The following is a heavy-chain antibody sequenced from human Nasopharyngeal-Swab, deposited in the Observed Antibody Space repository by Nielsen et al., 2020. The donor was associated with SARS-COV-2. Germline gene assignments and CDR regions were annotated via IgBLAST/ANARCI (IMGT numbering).Heavy chain of an antibody. CDR2: INHSGST. D-gene: IGHD1-26*01. CDR3: AREGNSGFDY. Sequence: SETLSLTCAVYGGSFSGYYWSWIRQPPGKGLEWIGEINHSGSTYYNPSLKSRVTISVDRSKNQFSLKLSSVTAADTAVYYCAREGNSGFDYWGQGTLVTVSS. CDR1: GGSFSGYY. J-gene: IGHJ4*02. V-gene: IGHV4-34*01.